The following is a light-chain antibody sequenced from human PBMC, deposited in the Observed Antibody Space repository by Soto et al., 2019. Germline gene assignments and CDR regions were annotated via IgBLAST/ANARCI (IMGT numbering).Light chain of an antibody. CDR3: AAWDDSLNGYWV. Sequence: QSVLTQPPSASGTPGQRVNISCSGSSSNIGSNYVYWYRQFPGTAPKLLIQRNNHRPSGVPDRFSASKSGTSASLAISGLRSEDEADYYCAAWDDSLNGYWVFGGGTKLTVL. CDR1: SSNIGSNY. J-gene: IGLJ3*02. CDR2: RNN. V-gene: IGLV1-47*01.